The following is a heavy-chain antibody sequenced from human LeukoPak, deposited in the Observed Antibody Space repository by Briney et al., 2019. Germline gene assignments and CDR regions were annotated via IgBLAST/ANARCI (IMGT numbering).Heavy chain of an antibody. Sequence: PGGSLRLSCAASGFTFNRYSMNWVRQAPGKGLEWVSSIGSSSSYIYYADSVKGRFTISRDNAKKSMYLEMNSLRAEDTAVYYCARPSNEGQWLVGQGVDYWGQGTLVTVSS. CDR1: GFTFNRYS. CDR2: IGSSSSYI. V-gene: IGHV3-21*01. CDR3: ARPSNEGQWLVGQGVDY. J-gene: IGHJ4*02. D-gene: IGHD6-19*01.